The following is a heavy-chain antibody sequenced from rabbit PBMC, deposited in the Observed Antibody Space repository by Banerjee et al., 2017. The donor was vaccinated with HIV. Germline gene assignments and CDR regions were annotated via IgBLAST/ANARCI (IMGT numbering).Heavy chain of an antibody. V-gene: IGHV1S45*01. CDR3: ARDLAGVIGWNFDL. D-gene: IGHD4-1*01. J-gene: IGHJ4*01. Sequence: QEQLVESGGDLVKPGASLTLTCTASGLDFNSYWMSWVRQAPGKGLEWIACIDTSSGNTWYASWAKGRFTISKTSSTTVTLQVTSLTAADTATYFCARDLAGVIGWNFDLWGQGTLVTVS. CDR1: GLDFNSYW. CDR2: IDTSSGNT.